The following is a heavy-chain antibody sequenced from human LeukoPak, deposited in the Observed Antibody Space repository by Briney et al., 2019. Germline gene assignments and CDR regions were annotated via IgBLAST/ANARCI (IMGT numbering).Heavy chain of an antibody. CDR2: INTNTGNP. Sequence: INTNTGNPTYAQGFTGRFVFSLDTSVSTAYLQISSLKAEDTAVYYCARGLEAAGTVGDYWGQGTLVTVSS. V-gene: IGHV7-4-1*02. D-gene: IGHD6-13*01. J-gene: IGHJ4*02. CDR3: ARGLEAAGTVGDY.